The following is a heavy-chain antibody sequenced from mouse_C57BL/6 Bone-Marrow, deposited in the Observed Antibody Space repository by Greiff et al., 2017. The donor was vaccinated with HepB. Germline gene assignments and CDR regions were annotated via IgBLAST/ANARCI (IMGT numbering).Heavy chain of an antibody. CDR2: INYDGSST. Sequence: DVQLVESEGGLVQPGSSMKLSCTASGFTFSDYYMAWVRQVPEKGLEWVANINYDGSSTYYLDSLKSRFIISRDNAKNILYLQMSSLKSEDTATYYCARDYSPDWYFDVWGTGTTVTVSS. D-gene: IGHD2-12*01. CDR1: GFTFSDYY. CDR3: ARDYSPDWYFDV. V-gene: IGHV5-16*01. J-gene: IGHJ1*03.